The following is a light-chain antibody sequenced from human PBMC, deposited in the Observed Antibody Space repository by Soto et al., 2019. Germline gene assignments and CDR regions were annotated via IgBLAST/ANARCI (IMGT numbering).Light chain of an antibody. CDR2: RNN. J-gene: IGLJ2*01. Sequence: QSVLTQPPSASGTPGQRFTISCSGSSSNIGSNYVYWYQQLPGTAPKLLIYRNNQRPSGVPDRFSGSKSGTSASLAISGLRSEDEADYYCAAWDDSLSGFVVFGGGTKLTVL. CDR1: SSNIGSNY. V-gene: IGLV1-47*01. CDR3: AAWDDSLSGFVV.